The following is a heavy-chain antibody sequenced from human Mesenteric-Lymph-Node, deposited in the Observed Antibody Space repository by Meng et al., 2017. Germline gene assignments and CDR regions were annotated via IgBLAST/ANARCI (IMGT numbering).Heavy chain of an antibody. CDR3: ARGGATPMIIKY. J-gene: IGHJ4*02. D-gene: IGHD3-10*01. Sequence: QVQLKQWGAEVLKPSETLSLTCAVYGGSLSGYYWSWIRQPPWKGLEWMGEVYHNGVTKYSPSLRSRVVISIDTSKNQFSLNLRSVSAADTAMYYCARGGATPMIIKYWGPGTLVTVSS. CDR1: GGSLSGYY. CDR2: VYHNGVT. V-gene: IGHV4-34*02.